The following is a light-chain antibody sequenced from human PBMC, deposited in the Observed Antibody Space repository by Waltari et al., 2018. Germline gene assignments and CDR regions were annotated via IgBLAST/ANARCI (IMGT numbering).Light chain of an antibody. CDR1: QSVLYSSHNTNY. Sequence: DIVMTQSPDSLAVSLGERGTINCKCSQSVLYSSHNTNYLAWDQQKPGQPPKLLIYWASTRESGVPDRFSASGSGTDFTLTISSLHAEDVAVYYCQQYYSTPPTFGQGTKLEIQ. CDR2: WAS. J-gene: IGKJ2*01. V-gene: IGKV4-1*01. CDR3: QQYYSTPPT.